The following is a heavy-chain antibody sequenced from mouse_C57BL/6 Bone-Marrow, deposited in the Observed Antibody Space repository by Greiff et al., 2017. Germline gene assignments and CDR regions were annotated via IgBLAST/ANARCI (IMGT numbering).Heavy chain of an antibody. J-gene: IGHJ2*01. CDR3: ARWNYYGSRYVY. CDR1: GYTFTSYG. D-gene: IGHD1-1*01. V-gene: IGHV1-81*01. Sequence: QMQLKQSGAELARPGASVKLSCKASGYTFTSYGISWVKQRTGQGLEWIGEIYPRSGNTYYNEKFKGKATLTADKSSSTAYMELRSLTSEDSAVYFCARWNYYGSRYVYWGQGTTLTVSS. CDR2: IYPRSGNT.